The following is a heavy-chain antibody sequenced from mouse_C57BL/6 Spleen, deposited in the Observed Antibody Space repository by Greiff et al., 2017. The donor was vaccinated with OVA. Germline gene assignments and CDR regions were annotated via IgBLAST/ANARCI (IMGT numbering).Heavy chain of an antibody. D-gene: IGHD2-1*01. Sequence: QVQLQQPGAELVKPGASVKMSCKASGYTFTSYWITWVKQRPGQGLEWIGDIYPGSGSTNYNEKFKSKATLTVDTSSSTAYMQLSILTSEDSAVYYCARRGGDGNEGFDYWGQGTTLTVSS. CDR2: IYPGSGST. CDR1: GYTFTSYW. CDR3: ARRGGDGNEGFDY. J-gene: IGHJ2*01. V-gene: IGHV1-55*01.